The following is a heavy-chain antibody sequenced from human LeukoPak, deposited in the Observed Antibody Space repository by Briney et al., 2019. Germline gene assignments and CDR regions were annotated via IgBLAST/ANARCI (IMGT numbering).Heavy chain of an antibody. Sequence: SETLSLTCTVSGGSISSGSYYWSWIRQPAGKGLEWIGRIYTSGSTNYNPSLKSRVTISVDTSKNQFSLKLSSVTAADTAVYYCASSGARDGVGHDSDYWGQGTLVTVSS. D-gene: IGHD1-26*01. J-gene: IGHJ4*02. V-gene: IGHV4-61*02. CDR2: IYTSGST. CDR1: GGSISSGSYY. CDR3: ASSGARDGVGHDSDY.